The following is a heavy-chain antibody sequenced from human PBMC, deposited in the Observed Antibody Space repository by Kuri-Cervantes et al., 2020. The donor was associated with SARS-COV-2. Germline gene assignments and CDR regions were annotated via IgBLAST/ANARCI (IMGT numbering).Heavy chain of an antibody. CDR1: GGSISSSNW. Sequence: SETLSLTCAVSGGSISSSNWWSWVRQPPGKGLEWIGEIYHSGSTNYNPSLKSRVTISVDKSKNQFSLKLSSVTAADTAVYYCARDRKERQPSTPWDYWGQGTLVTVSS. CDR2: IYHSGST. D-gene: IGHD6-13*01. V-gene: IGHV4-4*02. J-gene: IGHJ4*02. CDR3: ARDRKERQPSTPWDY.